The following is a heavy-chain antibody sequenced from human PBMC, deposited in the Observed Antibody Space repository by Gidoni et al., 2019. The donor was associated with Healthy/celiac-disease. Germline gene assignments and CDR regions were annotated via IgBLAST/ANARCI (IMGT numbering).Heavy chain of an antibody. CDR3: TREGPASLYAFDI. Sequence: EVQLVESGGGLVKPGRSLRRSCTASGFTFGDYAMSWFRQAPGKGLEWVGFIRSKAYGGTTEYAASVKGRFTISRDDSKSIAYLQMNSLKTEDTAVYYCTREGPASLYAFDIWGQGTMVTVSS. CDR2: IRSKAYGGTT. CDR1: GFTFGDYA. J-gene: IGHJ3*02. V-gene: IGHV3-49*05. D-gene: IGHD2-2*01.